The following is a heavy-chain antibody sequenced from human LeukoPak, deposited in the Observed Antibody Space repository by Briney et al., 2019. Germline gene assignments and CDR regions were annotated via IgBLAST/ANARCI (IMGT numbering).Heavy chain of an antibody. CDR2: IIPIFGTA. V-gene: IGHV1-69*13. Sequence: SVKVSCKASGGTFSSYAISWVRQAPGQGLEWMGGIIPIFGTANYAQKFQGRVTITADESTSTAYMELSSLRSEDTAVYYCASATTVTTFYYYYGMGVWGQGTTVTVSS. CDR1: GGTFSSYA. D-gene: IGHD4-11*01. CDR3: ASATTVTTFYYYYGMGV. J-gene: IGHJ6*02.